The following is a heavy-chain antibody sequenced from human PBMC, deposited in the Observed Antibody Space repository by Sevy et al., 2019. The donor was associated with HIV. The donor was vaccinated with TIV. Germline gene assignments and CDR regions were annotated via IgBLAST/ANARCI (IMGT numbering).Heavy chain of an antibody. D-gene: IGHD5-18*01. V-gene: IGHV1-2*04. J-gene: IGHJ6*02. CDR3: ARGGYSSGIFYSHGVDV. CDR1: GYTFTGYY. CDR2: INPNRGDT. Sequence: ASVKVSCKATGYTFTGYYLHWVRQAPGRGLEWMGWINPNRGDTHYSQKFQGWVTMTSDTSISTAYMELDRLTSDDTAVYYCARGGYSSGIFYSHGVDVWGLGTTVTVSS.